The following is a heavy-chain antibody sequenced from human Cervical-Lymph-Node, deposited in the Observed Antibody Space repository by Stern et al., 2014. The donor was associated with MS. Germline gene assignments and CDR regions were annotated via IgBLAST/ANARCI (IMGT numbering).Heavy chain of an antibody. D-gene: IGHD2-2*01. CDR2: IYSGGSA. V-gene: IGHV3-53*01. J-gene: IGHJ4*02. CDR3: AREGGGDCHSTSCYCAY. CDR1: GFTVSNYY. Sequence: VQLQESGGGFIQPGGSLRLSCAASGFTVSNYYMTWVRQAPGKGLEWVSVIYSGGSAHYAESVKGRFTISRDNSKNTLYLQMNSLRAEDTAVYYCAREGGGDCHSTSCYCAYWGQGTLVTVSS.